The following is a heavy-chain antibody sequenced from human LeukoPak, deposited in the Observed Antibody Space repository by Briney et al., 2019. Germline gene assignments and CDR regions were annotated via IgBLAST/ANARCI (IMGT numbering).Heavy chain of an antibody. CDR1: GFTFSGHV. J-gene: IGHJ5*02. V-gene: IGHV3-33*01. CDR2: IWYDGSNK. Sequence: GGSLRLSCAASGFTFSGHVMHWVRQAPGKGLDWVAVIWYDGSNKYYGDAVKGRFTISRDNSKNTLYLQMNSLRAEDTAVYYCARDLYGHDWWFDPWGQGTLVTVSS. D-gene: IGHD3-9*01. CDR3: ARDLYGHDWWFDP.